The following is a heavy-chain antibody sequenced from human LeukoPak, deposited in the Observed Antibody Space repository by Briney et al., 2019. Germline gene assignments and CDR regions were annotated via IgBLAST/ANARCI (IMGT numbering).Heavy chain of an antibody. D-gene: IGHD6-13*01. CDR1: GGSISSYY. CDR2: IYYSGST. Sequence: PSQTLSLTCTVSGGSISSYYWSWIRQPPGKGLEWIGYIYYSGSTNYNPSLKSRVTISVDTSKNQFSLRLSSVTAADTAVYYCARVTGYVMEDYFDYWGQGTLVTVSS. CDR3: ARVTGYVMEDYFDY. J-gene: IGHJ4*02. V-gene: IGHV4-59*01.